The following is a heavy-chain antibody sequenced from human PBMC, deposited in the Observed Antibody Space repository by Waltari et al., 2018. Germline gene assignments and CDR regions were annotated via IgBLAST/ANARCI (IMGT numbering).Heavy chain of an antibody. CDR2: IYYSGST. CDR3: ASKTIFGTYYYMDV. Sequence: QVQLQESGPGLVKPSETLSLTCTVSGGSISSSSWSWIRQPPGKGLEWIGYIYYSGSTNYNPSLKSRVTISVDTSKNQFSLKLSSVTAADTAVYYCASKTIFGTYYYMDVWGKGTTVTVSS. D-gene: IGHD3-3*01. CDR1: GGSISSSS. V-gene: IGHV4-59*01. J-gene: IGHJ6*03.